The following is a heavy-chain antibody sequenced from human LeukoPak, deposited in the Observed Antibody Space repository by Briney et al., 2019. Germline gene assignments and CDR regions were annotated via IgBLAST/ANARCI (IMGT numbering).Heavy chain of an antibody. CDR2: IYSGGTT. CDR1: GFTVSNNH. J-gene: IGHJ3*02. Sequence: GGSLRLSCAASGFTVSNNHMSWVRQAPGKGLNWVSIIYSGGTTYYADSVKGRFIISRDNSKNTLYLQMNSLRAEDTAVYYCARDADYGGSPDAFDIWGRGTIVTVSS. D-gene: IGHD4-23*01. CDR3: ARDADYGGSPDAFDI. V-gene: IGHV3-53*01.